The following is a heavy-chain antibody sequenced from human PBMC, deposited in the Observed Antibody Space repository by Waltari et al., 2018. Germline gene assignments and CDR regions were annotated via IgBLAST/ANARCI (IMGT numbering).Heavy chain of an antibody. CDR1: GFTFSSYS. D-gene: IGHD6-6*01. CDR3: ARDLVSLDP. CDR2: ISSSSSYI. V-gene: IGHV3-21*01. J-gene: IGHJ5*02. Sequence: EVQLVESGGGLVKPGGSLRLSCAASGFTFSSYSMNWVRLAPGKGLEWVSSISSSSSYIYYAASVKGRCTISRDNAKNSLYLQMNSLRAEDTAVYYCARDLVSLDPWGQGTLVTVSS.